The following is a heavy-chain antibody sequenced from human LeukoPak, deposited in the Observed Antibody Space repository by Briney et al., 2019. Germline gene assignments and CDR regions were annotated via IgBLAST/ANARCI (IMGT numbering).Heavy chain of an antibody. J-gene: IGHJ4*02. CDR1: GFTFCRDW. Sequence: PGGSLRLSCAAPGFTFCRDWMHWVRQAPGKGLEWVSAISGSGGSTYYADSVKGRFTISRDNSKNTLYLQMNSLRAEDTAVYYCARRCYDSSGFDYWGQGTLVTVSS. V-gene: IGHV3-23*01. D-gene: IGHD3-22*01. CDR2: ISGSGGST. CDR3: ARRCYDSSGFDY.